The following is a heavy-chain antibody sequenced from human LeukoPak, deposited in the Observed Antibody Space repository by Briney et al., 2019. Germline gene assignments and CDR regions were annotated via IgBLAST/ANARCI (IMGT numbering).Heavy chain of an antibody. CDR1: GGSISSYY. J-gene: IGHJ3*02. CDR3: AKDSGSENAFDI. V-gene: IGHV4-59*01. CDR2: IYYSGST. Sequence: SQTLSLTCTVSGGSISSYYWSWIRQPPGKGLEWIGYIYYSGSTNYNPSLKSRVTISVDTSKNQFSLKPSSVTAADTAVYYCAKDSGSENAFDIWGQGTMVTVSS. D-gene: IGHD1-26*01.